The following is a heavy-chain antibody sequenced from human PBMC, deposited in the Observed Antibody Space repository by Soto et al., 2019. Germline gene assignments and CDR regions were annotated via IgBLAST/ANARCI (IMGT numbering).Heavy chain of an antibody. CDR2: ILCLNDRK. CDR1: GYTFSDYG. D-gene: IGHD2-8*02. V-gene: IGHV1-3*01. J-gene: IGHJ4*02. CDR3: ARGRRTCTDKTCYPDLDF. Sequence: QVHLVQSGAEVKTPGASVTISCKASGYTFSDYGIHWIRQAPGQRPEWLGWILCLNDRKEYSQKFQGRISLTRDTSASTAYMGLSRLRSADTAVYSWARGRRTCTDKTCYPDLDFWGQGSLVRVSS.